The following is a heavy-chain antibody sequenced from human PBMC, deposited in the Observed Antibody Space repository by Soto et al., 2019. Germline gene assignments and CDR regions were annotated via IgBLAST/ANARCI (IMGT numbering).Heavy chain of an antibody. CDR1: SGSIISGGYC. Sequence: SETLSLTCTVSSGSIISGGYCWTWLRQLPGKGLEWIGYIYYSGSTYYNPSLKSRVTISIDTSKSQFSLKLSSVTAADTAVYYCARDSGSYPYYFDYWGQGTLVTVSS. D-gene: IGHD1-26*01. J-gene: IGHJ4*02. V-gene: IGHV4-31*03. CDR2: IYYSGST. CDR3: ARDSGSYPYYFDY.